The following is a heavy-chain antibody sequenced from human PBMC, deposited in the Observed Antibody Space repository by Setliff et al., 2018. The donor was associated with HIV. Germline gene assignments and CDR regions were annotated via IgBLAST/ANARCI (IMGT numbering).Heavy chain of an antibody. D-gene: IGHD6-19*01. Sequence: HPGGSLRLSCAASGFTFSNYAMSWVRQAPGKGLECVSIIYSGVRSPYYADSVKDRFIISRDSSKNTLYLQMNSLRTDDTAVYYCAKDAVEANKRWDWFDPWGQGVLVTVSS. CDR1: GFTFSNYA. CDR3: AKDAVEANKRWDWFDP. J-gene: IGHJ5*02. CDR2: IYSGVRSP. V-gene: IGHV3-23*03.